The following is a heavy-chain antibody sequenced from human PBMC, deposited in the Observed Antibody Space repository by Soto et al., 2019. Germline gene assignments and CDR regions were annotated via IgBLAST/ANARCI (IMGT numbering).Heavy chain of an antibody. CDR2: INSDGSST. J-gene: IGHJ4*02. Sequence: EVQLVESGGGLVQPGGSLRLSCAVSGFTFSSDWMHWVRQAPGKGLVWVSRINSDGSSTSYADSVKGRFTISRDNAKNTLHLQMNSLRAEDTAVYYCASTVVTGYWGQGTLVTVSS. CDR3: ASTVVTGY. CDR1: GFTFSSDW. V-gene: IGHV3-74*01. D-gene: IGHD2-15*01.